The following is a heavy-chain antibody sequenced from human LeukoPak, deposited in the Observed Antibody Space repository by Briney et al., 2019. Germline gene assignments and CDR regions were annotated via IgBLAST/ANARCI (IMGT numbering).Heavy chain of an antibody. Sequence: GGSLRLSCAASGFTFNLYGMNWVRQAPGKGLEWVSSISSSSSYIYYADSVKGRFTISRDNAKNSLYLQMNSLRAEDTAVYYCARGGTYYYDSSGYYLMTLFDYWGQGTLVTVSS. D-gene: IGHD3-22*01. V-gene: IGHV3-21*01. CDR3: ARGGTYYYDSSGYYLMTLFDY. CDR1: GFTFNLYG. J-gene: IGHJ4*02. CDR2: ISSSSSYI.